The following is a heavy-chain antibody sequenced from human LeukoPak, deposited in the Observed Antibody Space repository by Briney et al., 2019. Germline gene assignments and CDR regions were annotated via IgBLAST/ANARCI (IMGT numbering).Heavy chain of an antibody. CDR1: GGSISSSSYY. CDR2: IYYSGST. V-gene: IGHV4-39*07. J-gene: IGHJ6*02. CDR3: ARDFGAGSYRYGMDV. D-gene: IGHD3-10*01. Sequence: SETLSLTCTVSGGSISSSSYYWGWIRQPPGKGLEWIGSIYYSGSTYYDPSLKSRVTISVDTSKNQFSLKLSSVTAADTAVYYCARDFGAGSYRYGMDVWGQGTTVTVSS.